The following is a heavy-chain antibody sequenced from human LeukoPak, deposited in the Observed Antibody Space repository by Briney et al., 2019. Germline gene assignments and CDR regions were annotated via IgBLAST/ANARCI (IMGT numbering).Heavy chain of an antibody. CDR1: GGFFSGYY. D-gene: IGHD6-6*01. J-gene: IGHJ3*02. CDR3: ARTLAAPALYDAFDI. Sequence: SETLSLTCVVYGGFFSGYYWSWIRQPPGKGLEWIGEINHSGSTNYNPSLKSRVTISVDTSKNQFSLKLSSVTAADTAVYYCARTLAAPALYDAFDIWGQGTMVTVSS. CDR2: INHSGST. V-gene: IGHV4-34*01.